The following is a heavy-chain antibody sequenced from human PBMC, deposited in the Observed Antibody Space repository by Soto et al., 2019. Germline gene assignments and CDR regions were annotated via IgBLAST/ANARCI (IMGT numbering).Heavy chain of an antibody. V-gene: IGHV3-9*01. CDR1: GVTVDDYA. J-gene: IGHJ6*02. CDR2: ISWNSGSI. CDR3: AKSAAACNHYYYGMDV. Sequence: PGGSLRVSCAASGVTVDDYAMHWVRQAPGKGLEWVSGISWNSGSIGYADSVKGRFTISRDNAKNSLYLQMNSLRAEDTALYYCAKSAAACNHYYYGMDVWGQGTTVTLSS. D-gene: IGHD6-13*01.